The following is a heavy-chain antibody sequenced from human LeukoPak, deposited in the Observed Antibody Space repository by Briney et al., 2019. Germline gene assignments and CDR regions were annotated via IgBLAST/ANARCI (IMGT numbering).Heavy chain of an antibody. CDR1: GDSINSLDL. CDR2: MYLSGTT. Sequence: SGTLSLTCTVSGDSINSLDLWSWVRQPPGKGLEWIGEMYLSGTTHSNPSVKSRVTISIDKSKNQFFLNLSSVTAADTAVYYCADLVGRYSSGLYYYYFDYWGQGTLVTVSS. CDR3: ADLVGRYSSGLYYYYFDY. D-gene: IGHD3-22*01. V-gene: IGHV4-4*02. J-gene: IGHJ4*02.